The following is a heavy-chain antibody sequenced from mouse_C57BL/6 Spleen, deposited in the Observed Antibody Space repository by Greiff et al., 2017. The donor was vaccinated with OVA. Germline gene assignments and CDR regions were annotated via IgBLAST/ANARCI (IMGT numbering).Heavy chain of an antibody. D-gene: IGHD1-1*01. J-gene: IGHJ4*01. CDR3: ARRGDGDPTGMDY. V-gene: IGHV1-80*01. CDR1: GYAFSSYW. Sequence: QVQLQQSGAELVKPGASVKISCKASGYAFSSYWMNWVKQRPGKGLEWIGQIYPGDGDTNYNGKFKGKATLTADKSSSTAYMQLSSLTSEDSAVYFCARRGDGDPTGMDYWGQGTSVTVSS. CDR2: IYPGDGDT.